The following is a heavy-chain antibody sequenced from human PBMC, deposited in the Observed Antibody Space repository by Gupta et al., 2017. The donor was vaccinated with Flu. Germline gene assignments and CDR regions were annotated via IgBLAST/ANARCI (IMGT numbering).Heavy chain of an antibody. CDR3: AIGGLSQYCSGDSCGK. J-gene: IGHJ4*02. D-gene: IGHD2-15*01. CDR2: ISGCGSPT. Sequence: EVQLLESGGGLVEPGGSLRIACRASGVEFSRHRMMWGRLAPGKGLVWFSVISGCGSPTFYADSVKGRFTISRDNSKSTLYLQSNSLRSEDTAVYYCAIGGLSQYCSGDSCGKWGQGTLVTVSS. CDR1: GVEFSRHR. V-gene: IGHV3-23*01.